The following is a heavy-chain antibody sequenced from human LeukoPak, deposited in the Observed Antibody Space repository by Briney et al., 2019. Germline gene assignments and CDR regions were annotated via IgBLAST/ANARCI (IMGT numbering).Heavy chain of an antibody. CDR2: IKSDGSST. Sequence: GGSLRLACAASGFTFSRHWMHWVRHAPGKGLVWVSRIKSDGSSTMYAESVKGRFTISRDNAKNTLYLQMNNLRVEDTAVYYCARESVTDISRQSDAFDIWGQGTMVTVS. V-gene: IGHV3-74*03. D-gene: IGHD2-21*02. CDR1: GFTFSRHW. CDR3: ARESVTDISRQSDAFDI. J-gene: IGHJ3*02.